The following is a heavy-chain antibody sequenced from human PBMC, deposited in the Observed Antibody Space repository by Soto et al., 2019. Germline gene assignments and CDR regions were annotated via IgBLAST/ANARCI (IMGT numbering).Heavy chain of an antibody. CDR3: ARLGGYYQAFDN. V-gene: IGHV4-59*08. CDR2: IYYTGTS. Sequence: SEILSLTCTVSGGSIRNNYWRWIRQPPGKGLEWVGYIYYTGTSKYNPSLKSRVTISVDSSKNQFSLKLDSVTAADTAVYYCARLGGYYQAFDNWGQGTLVTVSS. D-gene: IGHD3-3*01. CDR1: GGSIRNNY. J-gene: IGHJ4*02.